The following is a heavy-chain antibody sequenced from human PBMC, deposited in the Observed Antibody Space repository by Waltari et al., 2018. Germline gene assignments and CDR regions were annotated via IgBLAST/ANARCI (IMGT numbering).Heavy chain of an antibody. D-gene: IGHD6-19*01. V-gene: IGHV3-30*04. CDR2: ISKDGSNE. CDR1: GFIFTTYA. J-gene: IGHJ4*02. CDR3: AREVGVAAGTGFDF. Sequence: QVQLVESGGGVVQPGRSLRLSCAASGFIFTTYAFHWARQAPGKGLEWVAGISKDGSNEDYADSVKGRFTISRDNSRNTLSLQMNSLETEDAAVYFCAREVGVAAGTGFDFGGQGTLVTVSA.